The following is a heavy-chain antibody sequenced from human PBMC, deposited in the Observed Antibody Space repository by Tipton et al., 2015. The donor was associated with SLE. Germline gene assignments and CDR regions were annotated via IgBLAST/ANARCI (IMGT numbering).Heavy chain of an antibody. CDR3: ARLLVYDFWSGYPQYYYYYMDV. V-gene: IGHV4-59*08. Sequence: TLSLTCTVSGGSISSDYWTWIRQLPGKGLEWIGYVHYSGSTKYNPSLEYRVTMSLDTSKNQFSLELRSVTAADTAVYYCARLLVYDFWSGYPQYYYYYMDVWGKGTTVTVSS. D-gene: IGHD3-3*01. CDR1: GGSISSDY. CDR2: VHYSGST. J-gene: IGHJ6*03.